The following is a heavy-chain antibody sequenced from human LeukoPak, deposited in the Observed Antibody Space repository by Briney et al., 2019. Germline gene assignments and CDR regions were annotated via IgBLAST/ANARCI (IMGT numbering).Heavy chain of an antibody. CDR2: IYYSGST. V-gene: IGHV4-59*01. CDR3: ARGIGYCSGVSCYPDAFDI. CDR1: GGSISSYY. Sequence: SETLSLTCTVSGGSISSYYWSWIRQPPGKGLEWIGYIYYSGSTNYNPSLKSRVTISVDTSKNQFSLKLSSVTAADTAVYYCARGIGYCSGVSCYPDAFDIWGQGTMVTVSS. J-gene: IGHJ3*02. D-gene: IGHD2-15*01.